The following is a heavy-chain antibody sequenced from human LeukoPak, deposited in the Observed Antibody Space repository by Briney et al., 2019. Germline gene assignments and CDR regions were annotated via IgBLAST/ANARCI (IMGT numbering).Heavy chain of an antibody. CDR1: GYSISGSY. CDR3: AREGQRGYSTTWGPFDY. J-gene: IGHJ4*02. V-gene: IGHV4-4*07. D-gene: IGHD2-2*01. Sequence: SETLSLTCTVSGYSISGSYWSWIRRPAGKGLEYIGHVFSSGSTKYAPSLESRVIMSIDTSKNQFSLEVRSVTAADTAVYFCAREGQRGYSTTWGPFDYWGQGILVTVSS. CDR2: VFSSGST.